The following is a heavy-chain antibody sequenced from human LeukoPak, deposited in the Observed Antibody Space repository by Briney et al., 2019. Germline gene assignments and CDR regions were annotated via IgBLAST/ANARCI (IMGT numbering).Heavy chain of an antibody. J-gene: IGHJ4*02. D-gene: IGHD2-2*01. CDR1: GYSISSGYY. V-gene: IGHV4-38-2*02. CDR3: ARLRRSGVPAAHFDY. Sequence: SETLSLTCTVSGYSISSGYYWGWIRQPPGKGLEWIGSIYYSGSTYYNPSLKSRVTISVDTSKNQFSLKLSSVTAADTAVYYCARLRRSGVPAAHFDYWGQGTLVTVSS. CDR2: IYYSGST.